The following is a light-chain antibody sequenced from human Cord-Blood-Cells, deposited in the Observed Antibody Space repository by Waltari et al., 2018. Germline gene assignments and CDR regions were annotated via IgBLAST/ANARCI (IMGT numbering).Light chain of an antibody. CDR2: AAS. J-gene: IGKJ2*01. CDR1: QSISSY. Sequence: DIQMTQSTSFLSASVGDRVPITCRASQSISSYLNWYQQKPGKAPKLLIYAASSLQSGVPSMFSGSGSGTDFTLTISSLQPDDFATYYCQCGYSTPPYTFGQGTKLEIK. CDR3: QCGYSTPPYT. V-gene: IGKV1-39*02.